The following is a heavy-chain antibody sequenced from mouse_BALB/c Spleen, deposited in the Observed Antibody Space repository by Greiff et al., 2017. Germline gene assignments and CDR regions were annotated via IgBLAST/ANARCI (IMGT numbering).Heavy chain of an antibody. J-gene: IGHJ4*01. D-gene: IGHD2-14*01. CDR1: GFTFSSYG. V-gene: IGHV5-6-3*01. CDR2: INSNGGST. CDR3: ARDKDRSYAMDY. Sequence: EVMLVESGGGLVQPGGSLKLSCAASGFTFSSYGMSWVRQTPDKRLELVATINSNGGSTYYPDSVKGRFTISRDNAKNTLYLQMSSLKSEDTAMYYCARDKDRSYAMDYWGQGTSVTVSS.